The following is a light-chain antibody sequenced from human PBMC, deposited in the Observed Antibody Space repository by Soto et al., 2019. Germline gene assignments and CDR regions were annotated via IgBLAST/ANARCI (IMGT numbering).Light chain of an antibody. CDR1: TSDIGAYNY. CDR2: DVS. V-gene: IGLV2-14*01. J-gene: IGLJ2*01. Sequence: QSVLTQPASMSGSPGQSITISCTGTTSDIGAYNYVSWYQQHPGKAPKLMIYDVSYRPSGVSNRFSASKSGNTASLTISGLQAEDEADYYCSSYTSSSTVVFGGGTKVTVL. CDR3: SSYTSSSTVV.